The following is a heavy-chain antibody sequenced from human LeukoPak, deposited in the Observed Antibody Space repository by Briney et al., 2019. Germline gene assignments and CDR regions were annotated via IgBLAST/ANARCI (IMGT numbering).Heavy chain of an antibody. D-gene: IGHD3-22*01. V-gene: IGHV3-72*01. Sequence: GGSLRLSCAASGFTFSDHYMDWVRQAPGKGLEWVGRTRNKANSYSTEYAASVKGGFTISRDDSKNSLYLQMNSLKTEDTAVYYCATGFTMIVVVPDYWGQGTLVTVSS. CDR3: ATGFTMIVVVPDY. CDR2: TRNKANSYST. J-gene: IGHJ4*02. CDR1: GFTFSDHY.